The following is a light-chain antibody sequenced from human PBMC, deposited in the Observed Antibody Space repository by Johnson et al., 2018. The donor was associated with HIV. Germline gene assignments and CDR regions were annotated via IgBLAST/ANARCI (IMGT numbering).Light chain of an antibody. CDR1: SSNVGSSF. CDR2: DNN. CDR3: GTWDSSITSYV. V-gene: IGLV1-51*01. J-gene: IGLJ1*01. Sequence: QAVLTQPPSVSAAPGQTVTISCSGSSSNVGSSFVSWYRQVPGTAPKLLIYDNNKRPSGIPGRFSGPKSGPSATLGITGLQTGDEADYYCGTWDSSITSYVFGAGTKVTVL.